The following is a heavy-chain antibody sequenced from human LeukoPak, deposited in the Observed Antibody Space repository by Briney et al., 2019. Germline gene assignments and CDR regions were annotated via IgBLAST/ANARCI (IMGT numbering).Heavy chain of an antibody. CDR2: INPNSGGT. CDR1: GYTFTGYY. J-gene: IGHJ4*02. D-gene: IGHD3-16*02. CDR3: ARDPSNTSGRYTYFDY. Sequence: ASVKVSCKASGYTFTGYYMHWVRQAPGQGLEWMGWINPNSGGTNYAQKFQGWVTMTRDTSISTAHMELSRLRSDDTAVYYCARDPSNTSGRYTYFDYWGQGTLVTVSS. V-gene: IGHV1-2*04.